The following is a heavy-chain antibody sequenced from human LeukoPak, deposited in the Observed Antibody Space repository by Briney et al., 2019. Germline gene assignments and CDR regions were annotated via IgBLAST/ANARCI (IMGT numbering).Heavy chain of an antibody. Sequence: VASVKVSCKASGYTFTSYDIYWVRQATGQGLEWMGWMNPNSGNTGYAQKFQGRVTMTRNTSISTAYMELSSLRSEDTAVYYCARYSVLRYFDDDAFDIWGQGTMVTVSS. J-gene: IGHJ3*02. D-gene: IGHD3-9*01. CDR1: GYTFTSYD. V-gene: IGHV1-8*01. CDR2: MNPNSGNT. CDR3: ARYSVLRYFDDDAFDI.